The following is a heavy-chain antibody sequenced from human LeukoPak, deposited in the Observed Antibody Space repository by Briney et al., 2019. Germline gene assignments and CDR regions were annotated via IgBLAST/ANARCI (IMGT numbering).Heavy chain of an antibody. Sequence: KPSETLSLTCTVSGGSISSYYWSWIRQPAGKGLEWIGRIYTSGSTNYNPSLKSRVTMSVDTSKNQFSLKLSSVTAADTAVYYCARDGDYGDYVAFDIWGQGTMATVSS. V-gene: IGHV4-4*07. J-gene: IGHJ3*02. CDR2: IYTSGST. CDR3: ARDGDYGDYVAFDI. CDR1: GGSISSYY. D-gene: IGHD4-17*01.